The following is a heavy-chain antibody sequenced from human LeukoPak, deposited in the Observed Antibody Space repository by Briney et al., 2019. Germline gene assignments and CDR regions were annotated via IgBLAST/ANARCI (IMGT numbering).Heavy chain of an antibody. V-gene: IGHV1-46*01. CDR3: ASLGSGSSPIIDFDY. CDR1: GYTFTSYY. J-gene: IGHJ4*02. CDR2: IDPSGGGT. Sequence: ASVKVSCKASGYTFTSYYMHWVRQAPGQGLEWMGKIDPSGGGTSYAQKFQGRVTMTRDTSTSTVYMELSSLRSEDTAVYYCASLGSGSSPIIDFDYWGQGTLVTVSS. D-gene: IGHD3-10*01.